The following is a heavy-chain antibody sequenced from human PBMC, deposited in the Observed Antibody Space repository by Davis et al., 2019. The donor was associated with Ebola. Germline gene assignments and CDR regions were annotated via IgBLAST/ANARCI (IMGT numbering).Heavy chain of an antibody. CDR2: ISNGGGST. Sequence: GGSLRLSCAASGFTFSSYAMSWVRQAPGKGLEWLSSISNGGGSTDYADSVKGRFTISRDDAINTLYLQMISLRVDDTALYYCAKGGPTAASGTKSIHSWGQGTLVSVSS. V-gene: IGHV3-23*01. J-gene: IGHJ4*02. D-gene: IGHD6-13*01. CDR3: AKGGPTAASGTKSIHS. CDR1: GFTFSSYA.